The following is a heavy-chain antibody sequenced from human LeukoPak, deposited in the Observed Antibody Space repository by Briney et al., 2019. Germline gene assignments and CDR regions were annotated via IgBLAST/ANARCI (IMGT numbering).Heavy chain of an antibody. Sequence: TGGSLRLSCAASGFTFSSYAMSWVRQAPGKGLEWVSAISGSGGSTYYADSVKGRFTISRDNSKNTLYLQMNSLRAEDTDVYYCAKSRVASKKYYYDSSGYYFDYWGQGTLVTVSS. CDR1: GFTFSSYA. J-gene: IGHJ4*02. V-gene: IGHV3-23*01. D-gene: IGHD3-22*01. CDR3: AKSRVASKKYYYDSSGYYFDY. CDR2: ISGSGGST.